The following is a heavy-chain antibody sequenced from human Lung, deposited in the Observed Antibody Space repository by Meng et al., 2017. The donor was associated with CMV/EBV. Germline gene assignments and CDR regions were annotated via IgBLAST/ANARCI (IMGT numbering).Heavy chain of an antibody. V-gene: IGHV1-18*01. Sequence: QVQRVQSGGEVKSPGASVKVSCKTSGYTFKRYAITWVRQAPGQGLEWMGWINPYNGNTDHAQNLQARLTMTTDTSTSTVYMELGSLRSDDTAVYYCARGRVSYSSSSSLNYWGQGTLVTVSS. CDR2: INPYNGNT. J-gene: IGHJ4*02. CDR3: ARGRVSYSSSSSLNY. D-gene: IGHD6-6*01. CDR1: GYTFKRYA.